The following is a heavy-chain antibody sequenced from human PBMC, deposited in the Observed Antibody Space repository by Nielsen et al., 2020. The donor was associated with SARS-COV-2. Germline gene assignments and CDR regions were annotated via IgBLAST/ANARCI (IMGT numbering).Heavy chain of an antibody. Sequence: KVSCKGSGYDFAGYWIGWVRQMPGKGLEWMGIIYPHDSDTRYSPSFQGQVTISADKSINTAFLQWSSLKASDIAMYYCARRLEMATTTIFDYWGQGTLVTVSS. J-gene: IGHJ4*02. CDR1: GYDFAGYW. CDR2: IYPHDSDT. D-gene: IGHD5-24*01. CDR3: ARRLEMATTTIFDY. V-gene: IGHV5-51*01.